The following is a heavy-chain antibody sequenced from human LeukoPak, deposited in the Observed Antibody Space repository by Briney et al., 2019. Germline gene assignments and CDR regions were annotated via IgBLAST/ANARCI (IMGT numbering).Heavy chain of an antibody. Sequence: GGSLRLSSAASGFTFSDYYMSWIRQAPGKGLEWVSYISSSGSTIYYADSVKDRFTISRDNAKNSLYLQMNSLRAEDTAVYYCARGYSSSPYFDYWGQGTLVTVSS. CDR1: GFTFSDYY. J-gene: IGHJ4*02. CDR2: ISSSGSTI. CDR3: ARGYSSSPYFDY. V-gene: IGHV3-11*04. D-gene: IGHD6-6*01.